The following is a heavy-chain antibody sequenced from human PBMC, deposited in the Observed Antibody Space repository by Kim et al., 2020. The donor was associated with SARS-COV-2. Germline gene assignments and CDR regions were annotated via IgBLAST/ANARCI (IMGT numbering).Heavy chain of an antibody. D-gene: IGHD3-22*01. J-gene: IGHJ4*02. CDR1: GFTFNDYA. CDR2: VSWHGGDV. V-gene: IGHV3-9*01. Sequence: GGSLRLSCAASGFTFNDYAMHWVRRGPGKGLEWVASVSWHGGDVAYADSVKGRFSISRDNAKNSLYLQMNSLRHNDTAFYYCSKDRGAHNYDSSGYLGYWGQGTLVTVSS. CDR3: SKDRGAHNYDSSGYLGY.